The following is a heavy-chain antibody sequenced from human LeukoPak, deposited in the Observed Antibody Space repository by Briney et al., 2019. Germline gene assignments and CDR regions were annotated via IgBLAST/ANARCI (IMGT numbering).Heavy chain of an antibody. J-gene: IGHJ3*02. V-gene: IGHV3-73*01. Sequence: PGGSLRLSCAASGFTFSGSVMHWVRQAAGKGLEWVGRIRSKRNNYATAYAASVKGRFTISRDDSKNTVYLHMDSLKTEDTALYYCSRLEDSSPIEVALDIWGQGTVVTVSP. CDR1: GFTFSGSV. D-gene: IGHD6-13*01. CDR3: SRLEDSSPIEVALDI. CDR2: IRSKRNNYAT.